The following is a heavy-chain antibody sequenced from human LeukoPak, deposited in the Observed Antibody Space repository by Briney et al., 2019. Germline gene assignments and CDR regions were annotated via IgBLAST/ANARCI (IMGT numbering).Heavy chain of an antibody. CDR1: GGTFSSYA. CDR3: AGGAYGSGSGDYYYYMDV. V-gene: IGHV1-69*13. D-gene: IGHD3-10*01. CDR2: IIPIFGTA. Sequence: SVKVSCKASGGTFSSYAISWVRQAPGQGLEWMGGIIPIFGTANYAQKFQGRVTITADESTSTAYMELSSLRSEDTAVYYRAGGAYGSGSGDYYYYMDVWGKGTTVTISS. J-gene: IGHJ6*03.